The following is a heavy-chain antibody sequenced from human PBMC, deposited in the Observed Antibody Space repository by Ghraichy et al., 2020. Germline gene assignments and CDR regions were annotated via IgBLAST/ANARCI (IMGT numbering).Heavy chain of an antibody. CDR2: INHSGST. Sequence: SETLSLTCAVYGGSFSGYYWSWIRQPPGKGLEWIGEINHSGSTNYNPSLKSRVTISVDTSKNQFSLKLSSVTAADTAVYYCARVRWVIQWLAPGEFDYWGQGTLVTVSS. CDR3: ARVRWVIQWLAPGEFDY. V-gene: IGHV4-34*01. CDR1: GGSFSGYY. D-gene: IGHD6-19*01. J-gene: IGHJ4*02.